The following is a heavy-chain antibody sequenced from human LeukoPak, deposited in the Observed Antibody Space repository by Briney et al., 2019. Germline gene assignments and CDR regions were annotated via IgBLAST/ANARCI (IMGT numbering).Heavy chain of an antibody. CDR1: GFTFSSYE. V-gene: IGHV3-48*03. CDR3: AKGYQTGPFDY. Sequence: GGSLRLSCAASGFTFSSYEMNWVRQAPGKGLEWVSYISSSGSTIYYADSVKGRFTISRDNSKNTLYLQMNSLRAEDTAVYYCAKGYQTGPFDYWGQGTLVTVSS. J-gene: IGHJ4*02. D-gene: IGHD2-2*01. CDR2: ISSSGSTI.